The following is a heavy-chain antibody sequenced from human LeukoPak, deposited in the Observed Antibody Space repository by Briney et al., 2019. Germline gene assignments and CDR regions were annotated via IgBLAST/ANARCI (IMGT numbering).Heavy chain of an antibody. V-gene: IGHV3-20*04. CDR3: AKDRGRGYYSLDF. Sequence: GGSLRLSCAASGFTVSSNYMSWVRQVPGKGLEWVSAINWNGVTTGYADSVRGRFTISRDSAKNSLYLQMHSLRAKDTAFYYCAKDRGRGYYSLDFWGQGTLVTVSS. CDR2: INWNGVTT. D-gene: IGHD3-3*01. CDR1: GFTVSSNY. J-gene: IGHJ4*02.